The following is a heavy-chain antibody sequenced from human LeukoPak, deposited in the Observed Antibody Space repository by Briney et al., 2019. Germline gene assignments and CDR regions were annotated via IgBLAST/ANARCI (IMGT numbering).Heavy chain of an antibody. Sequence: SVTVSCKASGGTFSSYAISWVRQAPGQGLEWMGRIIPILGIANYAQKFQGRVTITADKSTSTAYMELSSLRSEDTAVYYCARGQYQLQTTFDYWGQGTLVTVSS. D-gene: IGHD2-2*01. CDR1: GGTFSSYA. CDR3: ARGQYQLQTTFDY. J-gene: IGHJ4*02. V-gene: IGHV1-69*04. CDR2: IIPILGIA.